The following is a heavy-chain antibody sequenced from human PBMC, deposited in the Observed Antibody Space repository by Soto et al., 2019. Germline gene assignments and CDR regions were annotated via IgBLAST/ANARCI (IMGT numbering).Heavy chain of an antibody. CDR2: VMPIRGMA. D-gene: IGHD2-2*01. Sequence: QVQLVQSGAEVKKPGSSVKVSCEASVGTFSSYSFSWVRQAPGQGLEWVGRVMPIRGMANYAQKFQGRVTITADKSTRTVYMERSRLRSEDTAVYYCARGGAVVVPGAVDRHNWFDPWGQGTLVTVSS. J-gene: IGHJ5*02. CDR3: ARGGAVVVPGAVDRHNWFDP. V-gene: IGHV1-69*02. CDR1: VGTFSSYS.